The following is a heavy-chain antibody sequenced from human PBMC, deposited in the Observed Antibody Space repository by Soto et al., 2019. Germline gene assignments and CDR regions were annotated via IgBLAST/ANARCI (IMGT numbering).Heavy chain of an antibody. V-gene: IGHV3-30-3*01. J-gene: IGHJ2*01. CDR2: ISYDGSNK. D-gene: IGHD4-4*01. CDR3: ARPLWRDDYTWGYFDL. Sequence: ESGGGVVQPGRSLRLSCAASGFTFSSYAMHWVRQAPGKGLEWVAVISYDGSNKYYADSVKGRFTISRDNSKNTLYLQMNSLRLEDTAVYYCARPLWRDDYTWGYFDLWGRGTLVTVSS. CDR1: GFTFSSYA.